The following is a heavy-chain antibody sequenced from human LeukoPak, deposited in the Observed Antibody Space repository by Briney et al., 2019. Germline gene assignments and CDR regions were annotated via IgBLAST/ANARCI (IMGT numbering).Heavy chain of an antibody. Sequence: PGGSLRLCCAASGFTFSSYAMSWVRQAPGKGLEWVSAISGSGGSTYYADSVKGRFTISRDNSKNTLYLQMNSLRAEDTAVYYCAKKWKEYSSSWRFDYWGQGTLVTVSS. CDR2: ISGSGGST. CDR3: AKKWKEYSSSWRFDY. J-gene: IGHJ4*02. CDR1: GFTFSSYA. D-gene: IGHD6-13*01. V-gene: IGHV3-23*01.